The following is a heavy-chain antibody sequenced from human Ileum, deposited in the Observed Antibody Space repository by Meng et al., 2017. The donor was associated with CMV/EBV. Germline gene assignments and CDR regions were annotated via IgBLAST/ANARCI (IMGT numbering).Heavy chain of an antibody. CDR2: ISGYNSNT. CDR3: ARDGYYPSRVFDY. Sequence: QVPLVQAGAEVKKPGASVKVSCKASGYTFTDYAITWVRQAPGQGLEWMGWISGYNSNTKYAQKFQGRVTMTTDTSTTTVYMELRNLRYDDTAVYYCARDGYYPSRVFDYWGLGTLVTVSS. D-gene: IGHD2-2*03. V-gene: IGHV1-18*01. CDR1: GYTFTDYA. J-gene: IGHJ4*01.